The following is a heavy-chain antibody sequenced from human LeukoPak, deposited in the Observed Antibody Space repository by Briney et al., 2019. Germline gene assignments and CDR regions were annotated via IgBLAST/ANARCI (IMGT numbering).Heavy chain of an antibody. CDR2: IYTSGST. V-gene: IGHV4-61*02. D-gene: IGHD6-19*01. CDR3: AGNGHSSGFDY. CDR1: GGSISSGSYY. J-gene: IGHJ4*02. Sequence: PSETLSLTCTVSGGSISSGSYYWSWIRQPAGKGLEWIGRIYTSGSTNYNPSLKSRVTISVDTSKNQFSLKLSSVTAADTAVYYCAGNGHSSGFDYWGQGTLVTVSS.